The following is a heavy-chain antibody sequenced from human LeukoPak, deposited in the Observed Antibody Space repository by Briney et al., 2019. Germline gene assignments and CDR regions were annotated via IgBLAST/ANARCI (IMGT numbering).Heavy chain of an antibody. V-gene: IGHV3-21*01. Sequence: PGGSLRLSCAASGFTFSSYSMNWVRQAPGKGLEWVSSISSSSSYIYHADSVKGRFTISRDNAKNSLYLQMNSLRAEDTAVYYCARAYSSGWYYWGQGTLVTVSS. CDR3: ARAYSSGWYY. CDR1: GFTFSSYS. D-gene: IGHD6-19*01. CDR2: ISSSSSYI. J-gene: IGHJ4*02.